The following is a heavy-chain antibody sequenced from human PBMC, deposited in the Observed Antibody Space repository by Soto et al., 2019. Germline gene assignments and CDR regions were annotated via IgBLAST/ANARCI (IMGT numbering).Heavy chain of an antibody. D-gene: IGHD2-8*01. Sequence: ASVKVSCKASGFTFTSSAVQWVRQALGQRLEWIGWIVVGSGNTNYAQKFQERVTITRDMSTSTAYMELSSLRSEDTAVYYCAADRGYCTNGVCYGYYYYGMDVWGQGTTVTVSS. V-gene: IGHV1-58*01. CDR1: GFTFTSSA. CDR2: IVVGSGNT. J-gene: IGHJ6*02. CDR3: AADRGYCTNGVCYGYYYYGMDV.